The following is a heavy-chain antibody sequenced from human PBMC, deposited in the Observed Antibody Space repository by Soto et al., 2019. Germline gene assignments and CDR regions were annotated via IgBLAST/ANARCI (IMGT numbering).Heavy chain of an antibody. CDR2: ISSSSAI. V-gene: IGHV3-48*02. J-gene: IGHJ4*02. D-gene: IGHD3-22*01. CDR1: GFTFSSYS. CDR3: ARVFWYDSRASAIFNY. Sequence: EVQLVESGGGLVQPGGSLRLSCAASGFTFSSYSISWVRQAPGRGLEWVSYISSSSAIYYADSVKGRFTISRDNAKNSLYLQMSSLRDEDTAVYYCARVFWYDSRASAIFNYWGQGTLVTVSS.